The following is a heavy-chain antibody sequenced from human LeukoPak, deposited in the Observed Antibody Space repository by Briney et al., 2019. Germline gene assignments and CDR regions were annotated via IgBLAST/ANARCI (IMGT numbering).Heavy chain of an antibody. J-gene: IGHJ6*03. D-gene: IGHD6-6*01. V-gene: IGHV3-30*04. CDR3: ARDHLAARMRGSYYYYYMDV. CDR2: ISYDGSNK. Sequence: GRSLRLSCAASGFTFSSYAMHWVRQAPGKGLEWVAVISYDGSNKYYADSVKGRFTISRDNSKNTLYLQMNSLRAEDTAVYYCARDHLAARMRGSYYYYYMDVWGKGTTVTVSS. CDR1: GFTFSSYA.